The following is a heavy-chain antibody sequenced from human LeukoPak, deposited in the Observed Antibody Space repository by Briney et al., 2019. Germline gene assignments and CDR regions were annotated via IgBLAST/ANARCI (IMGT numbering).Heavy chain of an antibody. CDR2: ISGSGGST. D-gene: IGHD2-2*01. CDR3: AKDIVVVPAASDY. V-gene: IGHV3-23*01. J-gene: IGHJ4*02. CDR1: GFTFSSYA. Sequence: GGSLRLSCAASGFTFSSYAMSWVRQAPGKGLEWVSAISGSGGSTYYADSVKGRLTISRDNSKNTLYLQMNSLRVEDTAVYYCAKDIVVVPAASDYWGQGTLVTVSS.